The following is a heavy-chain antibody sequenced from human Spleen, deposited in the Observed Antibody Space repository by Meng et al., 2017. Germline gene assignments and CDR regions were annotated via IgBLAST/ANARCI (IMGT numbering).Heavy chain of an antibody. CDR2: MNPNSGNT. D-gene: IGHD3-10*01. CDR1: GYTFTSYD. CDR3: ARGQSITRFGKGWFDP. J-gene: IGHJ5*01. Sequence: ASVKVFCKASGYTFTSYDINWVRQATGQGLEWMGWMNPNSGNTGYAQKFQGRVTITRNTSISTAYMELSSLRSEDTAVYYCARGQSITRFGKGWFDPWGQGTLVTVYS. V-gene: IGHV1-8*03.